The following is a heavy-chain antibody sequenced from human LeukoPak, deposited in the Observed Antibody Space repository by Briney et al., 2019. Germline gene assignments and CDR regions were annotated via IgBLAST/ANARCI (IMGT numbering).Heavy chain of an antibody. J-gene: IGHJ4*02. V-gene: IGHV4-34*01. Sequence: SETLSLTCAVYGGSFSGYYWSWIRQPPGKGLEWIGEINHSGSTNYNPSLKSRVTISVDTSKNQFSLKLSSVTAADTAVYYCARNTAPFDAWGQGTLVTVSS. D-gene: IGHD5-18*01. CDR1: GGSFSGYY. CDR3: ARNTAPFDA. CDR2: INHSGST.